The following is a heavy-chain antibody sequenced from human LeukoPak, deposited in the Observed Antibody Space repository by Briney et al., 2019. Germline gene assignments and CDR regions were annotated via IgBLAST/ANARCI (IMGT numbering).Heavy chain of an antibody. CDR3: ARQSGPYSSRWFDY. CDR1: GGSTSSSSFY. D-gene: IGHD6-13*01. Sequence: SETLSLTCTASGGSTSSSSFYWGWIRQPPGKGLEWVGSTYYSGSTDYNPSLQSRVTISVDTSKNQFSLKVTSVTAADTAVYYCARQSGPYSSRWFDYWGQGILVIVSS. J-gene: IGHJ4*02. V-gene: IGHV4-39*01. CDR2: TYYSGST.